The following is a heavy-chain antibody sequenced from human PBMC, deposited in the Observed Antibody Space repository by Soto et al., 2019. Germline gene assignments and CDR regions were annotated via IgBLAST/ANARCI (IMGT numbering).Heavy chain of an antibody. Sequence: QVQLQVSGPGLVKPSETLSLTCTVSGDSISAYSWSWVRQPPGKGLEWIGNIHYNGNTQYSPSLNSRVTMSVDTSKNRFSLRLIAVTAADTAIYLCAREGNLGRLLQPLDFWGQGTLVTVSS. J-gene: IGHJ4*02. CDR2: IHYNGNT. V-gene: IGHV4-59*01. D-gene: IGHD2-21*01. CDR3: AREGNLGRLLQPLDF. CDR1: GDSISAYS.